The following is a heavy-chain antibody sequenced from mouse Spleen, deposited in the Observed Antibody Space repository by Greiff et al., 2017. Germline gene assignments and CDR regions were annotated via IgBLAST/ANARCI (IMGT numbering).Heavy chain of an antibody. Sequence: EVKLVESGGGLVKPGGSLKLSCAASGFTFSSYTMSWVRQTPAKRLEWVATISSGGGNTYYPDSVKGRFTISRDNARNTLYLQMSSLRSEDSAVYYCARRSNFCFAYWGQGTLVTVSA. CDR2: ISSGGGNT. D-gene: IGHD2-5*01. J-gene: IGHJ3*01. CDR1: GFTFSSYT. V-gene: IGHV5-9*04. CDR3: ARRSNFCFAY.